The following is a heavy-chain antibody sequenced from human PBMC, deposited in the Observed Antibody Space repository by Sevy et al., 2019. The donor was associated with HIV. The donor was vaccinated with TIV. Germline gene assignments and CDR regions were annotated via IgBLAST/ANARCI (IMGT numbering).Heavy chain of an antibody. CDR1: GYTFTSYG. Sequence: ASVKVSCKASGYTFTSYGISWVRQAPGQGLEWMGWISAYNGNTNYAQKLQGRVTMTTDTSTSTAYMELRSLRSDATAVYYCARVGYCSSTSCYYYYYGMDVWGQGTTVTVSS. D-gene: IGHD2-2*01. J-gene: IGHJ6*02. CDR2: ISAYNGNT. CDR3: ARVGYCSSTSCYYYYYGMDV. V-gene: IGHV1-18*01.